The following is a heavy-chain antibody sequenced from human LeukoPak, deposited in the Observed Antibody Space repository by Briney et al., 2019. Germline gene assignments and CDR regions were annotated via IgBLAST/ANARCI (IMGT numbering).Heavy chain of an antibody. CDR3: ARVLTEYSSSRCLDF. D-gene: IGHD6-13*01. CDR1: GGSISSYY. V-gene: IGHV4-59*01. CDR2: IYYSGRT. Sequence: SETLSLTCTVSGGSISSYYWSWVRQPPGKGLEWIGDIYYSGRTNYKPSLKSRVTILVDTSKNQFSLRLSSVTAADTAVHYCARVLTEYSSSRCLDFWGQGALVTVSS. J-gene: IGHJ4*02.